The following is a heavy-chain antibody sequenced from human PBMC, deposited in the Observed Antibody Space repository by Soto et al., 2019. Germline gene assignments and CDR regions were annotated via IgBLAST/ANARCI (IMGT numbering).Heavy chain of an antibody. CDR1: GFTFSSYA. CDR2: ISGNGVST. V-gene: IGHV3-23*01. Sequence: PGGSLRLSCAASGFTFSSYALSWVRQAPGKGLQCVSTISGNGVSTYYADSVKGRFTISRDNSRNTLYLQMNSLRAEDTAVYYCAKVQGSGSGLYYFYYYGMDVWGQGNTVTVSS. J-gene: IGHJ6*01. CDR3: AKVQGSGSGLYYFYYYGMDV. D-gene: IGHD3-10*01.